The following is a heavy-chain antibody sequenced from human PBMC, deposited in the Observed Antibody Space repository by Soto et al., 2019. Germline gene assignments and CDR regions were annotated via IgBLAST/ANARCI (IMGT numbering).Heavy chain of an antibody. D-gene: IGHD3-10*01. CDR1: GFTVSSNY. J-gene: IGHJ6*03. Sequence: GGSLRLSCAASGFTVSSNYMSWVRQAPGKGLEWVSVIYSGGSTYYADSVKGRFTISRHNSKNTLYLQMNSLRAEDTAVYYCARDKSGYGSGSYYPPEYYYYYMDVWGKGTTVTVSS. CDR3: ARDKSGYGSGSYYPPEYYYYYMDV. V-gene: IGHV3-53*04. CDR2: IYSGGST.